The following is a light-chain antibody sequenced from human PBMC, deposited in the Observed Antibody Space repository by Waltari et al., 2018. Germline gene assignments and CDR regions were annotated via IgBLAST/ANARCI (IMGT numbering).Light chain of an antibody. Sequence: EIVLTQSPDFQSVTPKEKVTITCRASQSIGSSLHWYHLKPDQSPKLLIKYASQSSSGVPSRFSGSGCGTDFTLTISSLEAEDAATYYCHQSSSLTWTFGQGTKVEIK. J-gene: IGKJ1*01. CDR1: QSIGSS. V-gene: IGKV6-21*02. CDR3: HQSSSLTWT. CDR2: YAS.